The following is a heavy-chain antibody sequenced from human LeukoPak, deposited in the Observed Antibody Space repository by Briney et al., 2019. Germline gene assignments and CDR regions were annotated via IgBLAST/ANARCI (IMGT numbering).Heavy chain of an antibody. CDR3: ARVVEGYYDSSGYYFDY. J-gene: IGHJ4*02. CDR1: GFTFSSYG. V-gene: IGHV3-30*02. D-gene: IGHD3-22*01. Sequence: GGSLRLSCAASGFTFSSYGMHWVRQAPGKGLEWVAFIRYDGSNKYYADSVKGRFTISRDNSKNTLYLQMNSLRAEDTAVYYCARVVEGYYDSSGYYFDYWGQGTLVAVSS. CDR2: IRYDGSNK.